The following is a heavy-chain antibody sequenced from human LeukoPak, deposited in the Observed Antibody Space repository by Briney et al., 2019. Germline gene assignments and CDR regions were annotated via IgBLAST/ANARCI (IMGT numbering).Heavy chain of an antibody. CDR3: AREVQGIAAADRGYFDY. V-gene: IGHV3-23*01. CDR2: ISGSGGST. D-gene: IGHD6-13*01. CDR1: GFTFSSYA. Sequence: GVLRLSCAASGFTFSSYAMSWVRQAPGKGLEWVSAISGSGGSTYYADSVKGRFTISRDNAKNTLYLQMNSLRAEDTAVYYCAREVQGIAAADRGYFDYWGQGTLVTVSS. J-gene: IGHJ4*02.